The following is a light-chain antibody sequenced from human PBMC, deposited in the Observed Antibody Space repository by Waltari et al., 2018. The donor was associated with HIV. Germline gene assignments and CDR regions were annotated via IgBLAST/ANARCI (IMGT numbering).Light chain of an antibody. V-gene: IGLV1-40*01. J-gene: IGLJ3*02. Sequence: QSVLTQPPSVSGAPGQRVTISCTGRSSNLGAGHHVHWFQQVPGTAPKLLIHGNTNRPSGVPDRFSGSKSGSSASLAITGLQAEDEADYYCQSYDDRLSGWVFGGGTKLTVL. CDR3: QSYDDRLSGWV. CDR1: SSNLGAGHH. CDR2: GNT.